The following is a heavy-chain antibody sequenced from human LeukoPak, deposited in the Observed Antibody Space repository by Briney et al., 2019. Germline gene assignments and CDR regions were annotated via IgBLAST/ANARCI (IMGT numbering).Heavy chain of an antibody. J-gene: IGHJ5*02. V-gene: IGHV4-59*01. CDR1: GGSISSYY. D-gene: IGHD3-22*01. Sequence: SETLSLICTVSGGSISSYYWSWIRQPPGKGLEWIGYIYYSGSTNYNPSLKSRVTISVDTSKNQFSLKLSSVTAADTAVYYCARERTFSSGYYGWFDPWGQGTLVTVSS. CDR2: IYYSGST. CDR3: ARERTFSSGYYGWFDP.